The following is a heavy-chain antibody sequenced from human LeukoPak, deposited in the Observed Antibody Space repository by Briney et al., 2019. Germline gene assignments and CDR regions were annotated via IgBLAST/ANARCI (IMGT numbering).Heavy chain of an antibody. CDR3: ARGVPVTYYYYYGMDV. CDR1: GGTFSSYA. Sequence: ASVKVSCKASGGTFSSYAISRVRQAPGQGLEWMGGIIPIFGTANYAQKFQGRVTITADESTSTAYMELSSLRSEDTAVYYCARGVPVTYYYYYGMDVWGQGTTVTVSS. J-gene: IGHJ6*02. D-gene: IGHD4-23*01. V-gene: IGHV1-69*13. CDR2: IIPIFGTA.